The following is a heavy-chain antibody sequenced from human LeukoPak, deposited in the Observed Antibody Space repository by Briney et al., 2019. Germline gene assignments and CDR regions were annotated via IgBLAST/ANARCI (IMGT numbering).Heavy chain of an antibody. CDR2: INHSGST. D-gene: IGHD3-3*01. Sequence: PSETLSLTCAVYGGSFSGYYWGWIRQPPGKGLEWIGEINHSGSTNYNPSLESRVTISVDTSKNQFPLKLSSVTAADTAVYYCARLGGRKYFWSGYLRYAFDIWGQGTMVTVSS. CDR3: ARLGGRKYFWSGYLRYAFDI. V-gene: IGHV4-34*01. J-gene: IGHJ3*02. CDR1: GGSFSGYY.